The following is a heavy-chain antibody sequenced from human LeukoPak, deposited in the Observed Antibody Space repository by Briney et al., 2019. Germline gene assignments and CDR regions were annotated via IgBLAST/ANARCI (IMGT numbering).Heavy chain of an antibody. Sequence: PGASLRLSCAASGFTFSSYAMSWVRQAPGKGLDWVSAISGSGGSTYYADSVKGRFTISRDNSKNTLYLQMNSLRAEDTAVYYCAKIGRWEHHFDYWGQGTLVTVPS. J-gene: IGHJ4*02. CDR3: AKIGRWEHHFDY. V-gene: IGHV3-23*01. D-gene: IGHD1-26*01. CDR1: GFTFSSYA. CDR2: ISGSGGST.